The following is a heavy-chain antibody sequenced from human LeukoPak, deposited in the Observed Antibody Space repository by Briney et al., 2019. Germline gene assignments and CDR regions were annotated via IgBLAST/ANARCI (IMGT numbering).Heavy chain of an antibody. CDR2: ISGSGGST. CDR3: AKDLRVAAVAGTRGWFDP. V-gene: IGHV3-23*01. CDR1: GFTFSSYA. D-gene: IGHD6-19*01. J-gene: IGHJ5*02. Sequence: GGSLRLSCAASGFTFSSYAMSWVRQAPGKGLEWVSAISGSGGSTYYADSVKGRFAISRDNSKNTLYLQMNSLRAEDTAVYYCAKDLRVAAVAGTRGWFDPWCQGTLVTVSS.